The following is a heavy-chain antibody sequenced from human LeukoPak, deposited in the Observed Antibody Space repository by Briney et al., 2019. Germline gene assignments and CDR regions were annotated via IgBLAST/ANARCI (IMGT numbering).Heavy chain of an antibody. CDR2: ISSSGSTI. D-gene: IGHD3-10*01. CDR3: ARGHGSGSYYNRLYYYYYGMDV. CDR1: GFTFSSYE. V-gene: IGHV3-48*03. J-gene: IGHJ6*02. Sequence: QTGGSLRLSCAASGFTFSSYEMNWVRQAPGKGLEWVSYISSSGSTIYYADSVKGRFTISRDNAKNSLYLQMNSLRAEDTAVYYCARGHGSGSYYNRLYYYYYGMDVWGQGTTVTVSS.